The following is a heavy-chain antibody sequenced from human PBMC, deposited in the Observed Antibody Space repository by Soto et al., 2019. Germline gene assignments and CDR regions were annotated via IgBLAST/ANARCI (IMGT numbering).Heavy chain of an antibody. Sequence: EVQLVESGGGLVQPGGSLRLSCAASGFTFSSYAMHWVRQAPGKGLEYVSAISSNGGSTHYANSVKGRFTISRDNSKNTLYLQMGSLRAEDMAVYYCARGIVAVTATYFQHWGQGTLVTVSS. CDR2: ISSNGGST. J-gene: IGHJ1*01. D-gene: IGHD2-21*02. CDR1: GFTFSSYA. CDR3: ARGIVAVTATYFQH. V-gene: IGHV3-64*01.